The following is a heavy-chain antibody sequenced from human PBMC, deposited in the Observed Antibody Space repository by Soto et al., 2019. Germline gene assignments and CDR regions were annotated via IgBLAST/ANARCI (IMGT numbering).Heavy chain of an antibody. CDR2: IYYSGST. V-gene: IGHV4-39*07. Sequence: QLRLQESGPGLVKPSETLSLTCAVSGVSISSSSYYWGWIRQPPGKGLEWIGNIYYSGSTYYNPSLKSRVTISVDTSKNQFSLKLSSVTAADTALYYCVRLNGRNVVANWGQGTLVPVSS. J-gene: IGHJ4*02. D-gene: IGHD5-12*01. CDR1: GVSISSSSYY. CDR3: VRLNGRNVVAN.